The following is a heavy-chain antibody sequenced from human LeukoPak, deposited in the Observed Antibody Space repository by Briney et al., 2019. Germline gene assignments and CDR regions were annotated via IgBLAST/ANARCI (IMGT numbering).Heavy chain of an antibody. V-gene: IGHV3-74*01. CDR2: IASGGSST. J-gene: IGHJ4*02. CDR3: ARGRPHGNDY. Sequence: GGSLRLSCAASGFTFSSYWMNWVRQAPGKGLVWVSRIASGGSSTTYADSVKGRFNISRDNAKNTLYLQMNSLRVEDTAVYYCARGRPHGNDYWGQGTLVTVSS. CDR1: GFTFSSYW. D-gene: IGHD4-23*01.